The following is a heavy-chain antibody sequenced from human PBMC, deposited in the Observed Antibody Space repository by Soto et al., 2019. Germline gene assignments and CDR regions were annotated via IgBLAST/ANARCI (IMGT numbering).Heavy chain of an antibody. V-gene: IGHV3-30-3*01. CDR3: ARGQEYFDY. J-gene: IGHJ4*02. CDR1: GFTFSSYA. CDR2: ISYDGSNK. Sequence: SLRLSCAASGFTFSSYAMHWVRQAPGKGLEWVAVISYDGSNKYYADSVKGRFTISRDNSKNTLYLQMNSLRAEDTAVYYCARGQEYFDYWGQGTLVTVYS.